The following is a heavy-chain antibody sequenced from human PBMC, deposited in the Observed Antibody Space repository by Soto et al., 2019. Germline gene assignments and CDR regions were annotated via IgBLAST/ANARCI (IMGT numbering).Heavy chain of an antibody. J-gene: IGHJ4*02. CDR1: GFTFSSYG. CDR2: IWYDGSNK. Sequence: GGSLRLSCAASGFTFSSYGMHWVRQAPGKGLEWVAVIWYDGSNKYYADSVKGRFTISRDNSKNTLYLQMNSLRAEGTAVYYCARDSPPDYYDSSGYSYFDYWGQGTLVTVSS. CDR3: ARDSPPDYYDSSGYSYFDY. D-gene: IGHD3-22*01. V-gene: IGHV3-33*01.